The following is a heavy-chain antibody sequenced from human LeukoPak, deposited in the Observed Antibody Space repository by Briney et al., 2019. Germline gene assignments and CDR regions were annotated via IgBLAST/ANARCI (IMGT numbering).Heavy chain of an antibody. J-gene: IGHJ4*02. V-gene: IGHV1-69*05. CDR2: IIPIFGTA. D-gene: IGHD3-16*02. Sequence: GSSVKVSCKASGGTFSSYAISWVRQAPGQGLEWMGGIIPIFGTANYAQKFQGRVTIATDKSTSTAYMELSSLRSEDTAVYYCARSLMNRDDYWGQGTLVTVSS. CDR1: GGTFSSYA. CDR3: ARSLMNRDDY.